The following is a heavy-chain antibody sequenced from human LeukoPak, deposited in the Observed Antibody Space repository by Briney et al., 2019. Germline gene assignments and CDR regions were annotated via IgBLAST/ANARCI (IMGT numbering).Heavy chain of an antibody. V-gene: IGHV3-53*05. CDR2: IYSGDTT. Sequence: GGSLRLSCAASGFTVSSNYMNWVRQAPGKGLEWVSVIYSGDTTYYADSVKGRFTISRDNSRSTLYLQMNSLRPEDTAIYYCAREGYYGSGSPPSLYFDYWGQGTLVTVSS. J-gene: IGHJ4*02. D-gene: IGHD3-10*01. CDR3: AREGYYGSGSPPSLYFDY. CDR1: GFTVSSNY.